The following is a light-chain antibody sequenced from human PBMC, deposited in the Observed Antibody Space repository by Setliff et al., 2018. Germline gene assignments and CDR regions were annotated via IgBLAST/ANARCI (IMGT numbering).Light chain of an antibody. J-gene: IGLJ1*01. Sequence: SALTQPASVPGSPGQSITISCTGSSSDVGGYNHVSWYQQHPGKAPKLMIYDVGKRPSGVSNRFSGSKSGNTASLTISGLQAEDEADYYCSSYTGSNSHVFGTGTKVTVL. CDR3: SSYTGSNSHV. CDR2: DVG. V-gene: IGLV2-14*01. CDR1: SSDVGGYNH.